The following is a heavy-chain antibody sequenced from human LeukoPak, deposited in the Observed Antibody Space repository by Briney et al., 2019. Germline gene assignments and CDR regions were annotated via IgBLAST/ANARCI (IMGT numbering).Heavy chain of an antibody. CDR2: INHSGST. V-gene: IGHV4-34*01. D-gene: IGHD5-18*01. CDR3: TRSWPPGVSRTRRTAMVTD. CDR1: DGSFSGYY. J-gene: IGHJ4*02. Sequence: SETLSLTCAVYDGSFSGYYWSWIRQPPGKGLEWIGEINHSGSTNYNPSLKSRVTISVDTSKNQFSLKLSSVTAADTAVYYCTRSWPPGVSRTRRTAMVTDWGQGTLVTVSS.